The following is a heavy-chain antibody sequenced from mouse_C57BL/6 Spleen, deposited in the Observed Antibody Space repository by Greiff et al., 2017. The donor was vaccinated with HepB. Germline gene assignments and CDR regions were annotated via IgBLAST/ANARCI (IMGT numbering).Heavy chain of an antibody. V-gene: IGHV2-5*01. D-gene: IGHD2-4*01. CDR3: AKNRDDYGDDPYAMDY. Sequence: VQLQQSGPGLVQPSQSLSITCTVSGFSLTSYGVHWVRQSPGKGLEWLGVIWRGGSTDYNAAFMSRLSITKDNSKSQVFFKMNSLQADDTAIYYCAKNRDDYGDDPYAMDYWGQGTSVTVSS. CDR2: IWRGGST. CDR1: GFSLTSYG. J-gene: IGHJ4*01.